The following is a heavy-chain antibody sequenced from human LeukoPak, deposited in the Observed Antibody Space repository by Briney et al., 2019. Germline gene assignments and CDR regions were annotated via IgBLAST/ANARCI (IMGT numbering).Heavy chain of an antibody. Sequence: SETLSLTCTVSGGSISSSSYYWGWIRQPPGKGLEWIGSIYYSGSTYYNPSFKSRVTISVDTSKNQFSLKLSSVTAADTAVYYCARHIVVVVAAAFDPWGQGTLVTVSS. J-gene: IGHJ5*02. V-gene: IGHV4-39*01. D-gene: IGHD2-15*01. CDR2: IYYSGST. CDR1: GGSISSSSYY. CDR3: ARHIVVVVAAAFDP.